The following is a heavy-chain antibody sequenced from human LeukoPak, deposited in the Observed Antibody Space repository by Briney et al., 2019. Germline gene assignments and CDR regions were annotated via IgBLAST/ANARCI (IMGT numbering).Heavy chain of an antibody. Sequence: GGSLRLSCAVSGFTLSNYSMNWVRQAPGKGLEWVSSISSSSSYIYYADSVKGRFTISRDNAKNSLYLQMNSLRAEDTAVYYCARGYRGYLAAAAPDYWGQGTLVTVSS. CDR1: GFTLSNYS. V-gene: IGHV3-21*01. D-gene: IGHD6-13*01. J-gene: IGHJ4*02. CDR2: ISSSSSYI. CDR3: ARGYRGYLAAAAPDY.